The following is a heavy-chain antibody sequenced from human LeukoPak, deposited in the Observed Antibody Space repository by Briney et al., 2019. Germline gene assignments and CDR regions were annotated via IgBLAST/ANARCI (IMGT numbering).Heavy chain of an antibody. CDR1: DFSFGDHA. D-gene: IGHD2/OR15-2a*01. Sequence: PGRSLRLSCAASDFSFGDHAMHWVRQVPGKGLEWVAGISWDSGNKNYADSARGRFIISRDNDKNFLYLQMNSLRPEDTALYYSAKDVRVSSFCALDVWGQGTMVTVTS. CDR2: ISWDSGNK. V-gene: IGHV3-9*01. CDR3: AKDVRVSSFCALDV. J-gene: IGHJ3*01.